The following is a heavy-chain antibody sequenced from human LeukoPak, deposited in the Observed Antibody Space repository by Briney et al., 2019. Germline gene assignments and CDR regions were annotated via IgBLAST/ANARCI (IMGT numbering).Heavy chain of an antibody. CDR3: AKGMYSSGWSYFDY. Sequence: GGSLRLSCAASGFTYTNSAMSWVRQAPGKGLEWVSTLNGSGITTYYADSVKGRFTISRDNSKNTLYLQMNSLRAEDTAVYYCAKGMYSSGWSYFDYWGHGTLVTVSS. J-gene: IGHJ4*01. V-gene: IGHV3-23*01. D-gene: IGHD6-19*01. CDR1: GFTYTNSA. CDR2: LNGSGITT.